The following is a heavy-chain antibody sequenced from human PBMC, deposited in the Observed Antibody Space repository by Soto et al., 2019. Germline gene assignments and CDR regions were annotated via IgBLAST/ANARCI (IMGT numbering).Heavy chain of an antibody. CDR3: ARDTYDSSGYYCPFDY. D-gene: IGHD3-22*01. Sequence: EVQLVESGGGLVKPGGSLRLSCAATGFTFSSYSMNWVRQAPGKGLEWVSSISSSSSYIYYADSVKGRFTISRDNAKNSLYLQMNSLRAEDTAVYYCARDTYDSSGYYCPFDYWGQGTLVTVSS. J-gene: IGHJ4*02. CDR2: ISSSSSYI. V-gene: IGHV3-21*01. CDR1: GFTFSSYS.